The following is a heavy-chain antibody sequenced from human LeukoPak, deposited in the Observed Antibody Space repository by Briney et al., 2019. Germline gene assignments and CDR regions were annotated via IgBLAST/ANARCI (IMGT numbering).Heavy chain of an antibody. V-gene: IGHV3-30*14. J-gene: IGHJ4*02. CDR3: ARALFGNSWYSAY. Sequence: GGSLRLSCVTSGFSFRTYAMHWVRQPPGKGLEWVALISVDGGTKLYADSVRGRFTTSRDDSKNTLYLQMAGLRDEDTAVYYCARALFGNSWYSAYWGQGTLLTVSS. CDR1: GFSFRTYA. CDR2: ISVDGGTK. D-gene: IGHD6-13*01.